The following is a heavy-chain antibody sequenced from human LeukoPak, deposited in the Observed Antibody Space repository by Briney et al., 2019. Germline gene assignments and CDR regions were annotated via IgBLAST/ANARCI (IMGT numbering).Heavy chain of an antibody. CDR1: GFTFDDYA. J-gene: IGHJ4*02. V-gene: IGHV3-9*01. CDR3: AKGPLTGGRPYYFDY. Sequence: GGSLRLSCAASGFTFDDYAMPWVRQAPGKGLEWVSGISWNSGSIGYADSVKGRFTISRDNAKNSLYLQMNSLRAEDTALYYCAKGPLTGGRPYYFDYWGQGTLATVSS. CDR2: ISWNSGSI. D-gene: IGHD7-27*01.